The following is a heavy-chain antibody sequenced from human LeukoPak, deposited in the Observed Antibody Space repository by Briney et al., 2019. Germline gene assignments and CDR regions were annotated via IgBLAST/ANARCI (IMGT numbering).Heavy chain of an antibody. CDR1: GGSFSGYY. CDR3: ARGRPRATGGYFDY. V-gene: IGHV4-34*01. J-gene: IGHJ4*02. CDR2: INHSGST. D-gene: IGHD2-15*01. Sequence: SDTLSLTCAVYGGSFSGYYWSWIRQPPGKGLEWIGEINHSGSTNHNPSLKSRVTISVDTSKNQLSLKLSSVTAADTAVYYCARGRPRATGGYFDYWGQGTLVTVSS.